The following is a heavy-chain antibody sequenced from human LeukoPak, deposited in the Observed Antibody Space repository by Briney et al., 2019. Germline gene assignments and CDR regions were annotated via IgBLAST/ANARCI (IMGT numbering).Heavy chain of an antibody. J-gene: IGHJ6*02. D-gene: IGHD2-2*01. V-gene: IGHV4-34*01. CDR1: GGSFSGYY. Sequence: SETLSLTCAVYGGSFSGYYWSWIRQPPGKGLEWIGEINHSGSTNYNPSLKGRVTISVDTSKNQFSLKLSSVTAADTAVYYCAGVIVVVPAATWAPGYYYYGMDVWGQGTTVTVSS. CDR2: INHSGST. CDR3: AGVIVVVPAATWAPGYYYYGMDV.